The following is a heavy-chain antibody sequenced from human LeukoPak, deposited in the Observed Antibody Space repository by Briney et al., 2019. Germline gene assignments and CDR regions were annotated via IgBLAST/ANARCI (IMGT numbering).Heavy chain of an antibody. J-gene: IGHJ4*02. V-gene: IGHV3-23*01. D-gene: IGHD2-2*01. CDR3: AKERGYCSSTSCYGEGPFDY. CDR2: ISGSGGST. CDR1: RFTFSIYW. Sequence: GGSLRLSCAASRFTFSIYWMSWVRQAPGKGLEWVSAISGSGGSTYYADSVKGRFTISRDNSKNTLYLQMNSLRAEDTAVYYCAKERGYCSSTSCYGEGPFDYWGQGTLVTVSS.